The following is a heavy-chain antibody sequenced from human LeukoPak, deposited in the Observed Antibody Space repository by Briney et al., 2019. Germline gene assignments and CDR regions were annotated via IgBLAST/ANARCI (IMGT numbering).Heavy chain of an antibody. J-gene: IGHJ3*02. D-gene: IGHD6-19*01. Sequence: RASVMVSCKASGYTFTGYYLHWVRQAPGQGLEWMGWINPNTGGTYNGQKFQGRVTMTRDMSISTVYMELRRLRSDDTAFYYCARAAKFSSGWYGDALDMWGQGTLVTISS. CDR3: ARAAKFSSGWYGDALDM. CDR1: GYTFTGYY. CDR2: INPNTGGT. V-gene: IGHV1-2*02.